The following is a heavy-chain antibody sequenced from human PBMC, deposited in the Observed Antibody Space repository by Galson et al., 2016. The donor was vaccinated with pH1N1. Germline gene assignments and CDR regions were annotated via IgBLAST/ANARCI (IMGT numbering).Heavy chain of an antibody. CDR3: AREGANYYGSDGMDV. D-gene: IGHD3-10*01. CDR1: GGIFNSHT. CDR2: ISTLFGTA. Sequence: SVKVSCKASGGIFNSHTISWVRQAPGQGLEWMGRISTLFGTANYAQNFMGRVTISADASTGTAYMELTNLTSQDTAVCFCAREGANYYGSDGMDVWGQGTTVTVSS. J-gene: IGHJ6*02. V-gene: IGHV1-69*13.